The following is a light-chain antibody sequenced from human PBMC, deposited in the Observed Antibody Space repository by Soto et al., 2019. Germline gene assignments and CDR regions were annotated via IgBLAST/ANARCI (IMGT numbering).Light chain of an antibody. CDR2: DDS. V-gene: IGLV2-14*01. Sequence: QSVLSQPASVSGSPGQSIIISCTGTSSDVGGYNYVSWYQQYPGKAPKLMIYDDSDRPSGVSNRFSGSKSGNTASLTIYGLQPEDEADYFCSSYTSGNTPYGFGTGTKVTVL. J-gene: IGLJ1*01. CDR3: SSYTSGNTPYG. CDR1: SSDVGGYNY.